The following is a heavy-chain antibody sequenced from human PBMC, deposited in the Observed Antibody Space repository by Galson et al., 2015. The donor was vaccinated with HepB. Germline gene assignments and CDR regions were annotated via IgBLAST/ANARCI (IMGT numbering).Heavy chain of an antibody. CDR2: ISAYNGNT. J-gene: IGHJ3*02. Sequence: SVKVSCKASGYTFTRYGISWVRQAPGQGLEWMGWISAYNGNTNYAQKLQGRVTMTTDTSTSTAYMELRSLRSDDTAVYYCAMALTGEGAFDIWGQGTMVTVSS. V-gene: IGHV1-18*01. CDR3: AMALTGEGAFDI. CDR1: GYTFTRYG. D-gene: IGHD7-27*01.